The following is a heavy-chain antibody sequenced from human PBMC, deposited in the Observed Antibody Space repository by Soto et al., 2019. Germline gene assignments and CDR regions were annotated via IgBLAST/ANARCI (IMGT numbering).Heavy chain of an antibody. CDR2: MNPNSGNT. V-gene: IGHV1-8*01. J-gene: IGHJ6*03. CDR1: GYTFTSDD. Sequence: ASVKVSCKASGYTFTSDDINWVRQATGQGLEWMGWMNPNSGNTGYAQKFQGRVTMTRNTSISTAYMELSSLRSEDTAVYYCARGIHGTIFGVALTKRYYMVVWGPGPTVTVPS. CDR3: ARGIHGTIFGVALTKRYYMVV. D-gene: IGHD3-3*01.